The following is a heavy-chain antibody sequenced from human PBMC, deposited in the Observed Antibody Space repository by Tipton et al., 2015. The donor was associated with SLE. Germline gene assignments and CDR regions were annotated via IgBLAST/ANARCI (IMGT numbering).Heavy chain of an antibody. CDR1: GGSVSSSSKY. D-gene: IGHD6-19*01. Sequence: TLSLTCTVSGGSVSSSSKYWAWIRQPPGKGLEWIGSIYSSGNTNYNPSPKSRVTISVDTSENQFSLELSSVTAADTAVYYCAREYGGIAVAGIVGYFQYWGQGTLVAVSS. V-gene: IGHV4-39*07. J-gene: IGHJ1*01. CDR3: AREYGGIAVAGIVGYFQY. CDR2: IYSSGNT.